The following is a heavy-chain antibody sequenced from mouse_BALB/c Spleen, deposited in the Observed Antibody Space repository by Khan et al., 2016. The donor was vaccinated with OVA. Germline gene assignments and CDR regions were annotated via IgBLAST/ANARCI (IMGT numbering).Heavy chain of an antibody. V-gene: IGHV3-2*02. J-gene: IGHJ2*01. CDR2: ISYRGNT. CDR1: GYSITSDYA. Sequence: EVELVESGPGLVKPSQSLSLTCTVTGYSITSDYAWNWIRQFPGNKLEWMGFISYRGNTKYNPSLKSRISITRDTSKNQFFLQLNSVTTEDTATXDCARVYGGDFDYWGQGTTLTVSS. CDR3: ARVYGGDFDY. D-gene: IGHD1-1*01.